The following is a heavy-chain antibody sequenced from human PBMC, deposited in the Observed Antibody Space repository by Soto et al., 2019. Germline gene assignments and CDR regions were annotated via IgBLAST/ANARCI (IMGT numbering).Heavy chain of an antibody. CDR2: IYYSGST. J-gene: IGHJ4*02. V-gene: IGHV4-39*07. D-gene: IGHD3-10*01. Sequence: SETLSLTCTVSGGSISSISDYWGWIRQPPGMGLEWIGSIYYSGSTYYNSSLKSRVTMSVDTAKNRFSLKVSSVTAADTAVYYCARSPKGLGNFDYWGQGTLVTVSS. CDR3: ARSPKGLGNFDY. CDR1: GGSISSISDY.